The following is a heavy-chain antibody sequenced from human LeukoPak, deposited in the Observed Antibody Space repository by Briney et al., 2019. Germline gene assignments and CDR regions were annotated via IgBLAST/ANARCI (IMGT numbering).Heavy chain of an antibody. CDR1: GYTFTSYD. V-gene: IGHV1-8*01. J-gene: IGHJ5*02. CDR2: MNPNSGNT. D-gene: IGHD3-10*01. CDR3: ARGVGRITMVRGVKRGANWFDP. Sequence: ASVKDSCKASGYTFTSYDINWVRQATGQGLEWMGCMNPNSGNTGYAQKFQGRVTMTRNTSISTAYMELSSLRSEDTAVYYCARGVGRITMVRGVKRGANWFDPWGQGTLVTVSS.